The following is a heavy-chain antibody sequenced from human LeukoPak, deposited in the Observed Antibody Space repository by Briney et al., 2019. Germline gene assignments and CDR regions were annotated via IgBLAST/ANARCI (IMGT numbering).Heavy chain of an antibody. CDR2: ISSSGSSI. CDR3: VSRSSWTYYMDV. J-gene: IGHJ6*03. CDR1: GFTFSYFE. Sequence: GGSLRLSCAASGFTFSYFEMNWVRQAPGKGLEWISYISSSGSSIYYADSVKGRFAISRDDAKSSFYLQMNGLRAEDTAIYYCVSRSSWTYYMDVWGKGITVTVS. V-gene: IGHV3-48*03. D-gene: IGHD6-13*01.